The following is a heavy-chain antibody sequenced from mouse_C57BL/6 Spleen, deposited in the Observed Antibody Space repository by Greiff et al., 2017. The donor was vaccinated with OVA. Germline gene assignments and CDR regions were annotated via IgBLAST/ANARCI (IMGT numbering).Heavy chain of an antibody. CDR2: IDPNSGGT. CDR3: ASDGKDCFDY. V-gene: IGHV1-72*01. CDR1: GYTFTSYW. J-gene: IGHJ2*01. Sequence: QVQLQQPGAELVKPGASVKLSCKASGYTFTSYWMHWVKQRPGRGLAWIGRIDPNSGGTKYNEKFKSKATLTVDKHSSTAYMQLISQTSDDSAVYECASDGKDCFDYWGQGTTLTVSS. D-gene: IGHD2-1*01.